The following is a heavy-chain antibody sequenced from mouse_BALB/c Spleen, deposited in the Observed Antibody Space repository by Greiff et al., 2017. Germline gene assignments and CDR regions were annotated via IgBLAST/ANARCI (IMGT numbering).Heavy chain of an antibody. CDR1: GYSITSGYY. J-gene: IGHJ4*01. CDR3: ATLLRLDAMDY. Sequence: VQLQQSGPGLVKPSQSLSLTCSVTGYSITSGYYWNWIRQFPGNKLEWMGYISYDGSNNYNPSLKNRISITRDTSKNQFFLKLNSVTTEDTATYYCATLLRLDAMDYWGQGTSVTVSS. CDR2: ISYDGSN. V-gene: IGHV3-6*02. D-gene: IGHD1-2*01.